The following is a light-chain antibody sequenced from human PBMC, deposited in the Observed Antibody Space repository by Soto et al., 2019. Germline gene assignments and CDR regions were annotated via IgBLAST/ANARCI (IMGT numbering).Light chain of an antibody. CDR2: AAS. J-gene: IGKJ4*01. V-gene: IGKV1-27*01. CDR1: QSISAF. CDR3: QKYNSAPLT. Sequence: DIQMSQSPSSLSASVGDRVTITCRAGQSISAFLNWYQQKPGKVPKLLIYAASTLQSGVPSRFSGSGSGTDFTLTISSLQPEDVATYYCQKYNSAPLTFGGGTKVDIK.